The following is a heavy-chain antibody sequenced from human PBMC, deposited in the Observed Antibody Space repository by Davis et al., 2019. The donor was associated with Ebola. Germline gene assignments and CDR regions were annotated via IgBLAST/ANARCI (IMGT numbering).Heavy chain of an antibody. CDR2: INHSGST. V-gene: IGHV4-34*01. J-gene: IGHJ6*02. CDR1: GGSFSGYY. D-gene: IGHD4-17*01. CDR3: ATDAVTVTSDYGMDV. Sequence: GSLRLSCAVYGGSFSGYYWSWIRQPPGKGLEWIGEINHSGSTNYNPSLKSRVTISVDKSKNQFSLKLSSVTAADTAVYYCATDAVTVTSDYGMDVWGQGTTVTVSS.